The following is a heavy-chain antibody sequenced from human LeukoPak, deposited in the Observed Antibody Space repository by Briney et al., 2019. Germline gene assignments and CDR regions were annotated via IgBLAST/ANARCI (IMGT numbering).Heavy chain of an antibody. CDR3: AKDSIVVVVAATANPDY. V-gene: IGHV3-30*02. D-gene: IGHD2-15*01. CDR2: IRYDGSNK. Sequence: GGPLRLSCAASGFTFSSYGMHWVRQAPGKGLEWVAFIRYDGSNKYYADSVKGRFTISRDNSKNTLYLQMNSLRAEDTAVYYCAKDSIVVVVAATANPDYWGQGTLVTVSS. CDR1: GFTFSSYG. J-gene: IGHJ4*02.